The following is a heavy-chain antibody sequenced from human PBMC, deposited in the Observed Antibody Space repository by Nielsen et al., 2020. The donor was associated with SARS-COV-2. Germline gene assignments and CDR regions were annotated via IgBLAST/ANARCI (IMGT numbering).Heavy chain of an antibody. Sequence: SETLSLTCAVSGDSISGSNWWSWVRQPPGKGLEWIGEIYHSGNTNYNPSLKSRVTISVDKSKNQFSLRLISVTAEDTAIYYCAKSDGGYSYGYPDYWGQGTLVTVSS. V-gene: IGHV4-4*02. CDR2: IYHSGNT. CDR1: GDSISGSNW. CDR3: AKSDGGYSYGYPDY. J-gene: IGHJ4*02. D-gene: IGHD5-18*01.